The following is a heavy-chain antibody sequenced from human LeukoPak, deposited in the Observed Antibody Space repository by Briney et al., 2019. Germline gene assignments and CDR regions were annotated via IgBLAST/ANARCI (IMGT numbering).Heavy chain of an antibody. CDR1: GYTFTSYY. V-gene: IGHV1-46*01. CDR3: ARDSSSPPYFDY. J-gene: IGHJ4*02. CDR2: INPSGGST. Sequence: ASVKVSCKASGYTFTSYYIHWVRQAPGQGLEWMGIINPSGGSTSHAQRFQGRVTMTRDTSTSTVYMELSSLRSEDTAVYYCARDSSSPPYFDYWGQGTLVTVSS. D-gene: IGHD6-6*01.